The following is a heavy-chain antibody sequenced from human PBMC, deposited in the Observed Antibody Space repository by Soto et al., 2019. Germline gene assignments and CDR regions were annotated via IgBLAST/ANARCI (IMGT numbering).Heavy chain of an antibody. CDR3: ARVYYESRGPTKYRAFDF. J-gene: IGHJ3*01. V-gene: IGHV3-7*01. D-gene: IGHD3-22*01. CDR2: IKQDGGEE. Sequence: QPGGSLRLACAASGFIFSDYSISWVRQSPGKGLEGVANIKQDGGEEDYVDSVKGRLTISRDNAKNSLYLQMNSLRAEDTAVYYCARVYYESRGPTKYRAFDFWGQGTMVTVSS. CDR1: GFIFSDYS.